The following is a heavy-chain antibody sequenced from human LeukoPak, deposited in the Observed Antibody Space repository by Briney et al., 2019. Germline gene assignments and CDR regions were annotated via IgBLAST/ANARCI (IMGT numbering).Heavy chain of an antibody. CDR3: TRGRAAGD. CDR1: GYTFTNND. J-gene: IGHJ4*02. CDR2: VSPDSGDT. V-gene: IGHV1-8*01. Sequence: ASVKVSCKASGYTFTNNDINWVRQATGQGIEWMGWVSPDSGDTGYAPNFRGRVTMTTDTTINTAYMELTSLTSEDTAIYYCTRGRAAGDWGQGTLVTVSS. D-gene: IGHD6-19*01.